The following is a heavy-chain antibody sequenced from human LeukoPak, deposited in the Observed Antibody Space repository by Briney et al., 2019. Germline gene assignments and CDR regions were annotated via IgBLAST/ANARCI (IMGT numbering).Heavy chain of an antibody. CDR3: ARGGSSSWYYFDY. CDR1: GGSISSYY. Sequence: SETLSLTCTVSGGSISSYYWSWIRQPPGKGLAWIGYIYYSGSTNYNPSLKSRVTISVDTSKNQFSLKLSSVTAADTAVYYCARGGSSSWYYFDYWGQGTLVTVSS. J-gene: IGHJ4*02. CDR2: IYYSGST. V-gene: IGHV4-59*01. D-gene: IGHD6-13*01.